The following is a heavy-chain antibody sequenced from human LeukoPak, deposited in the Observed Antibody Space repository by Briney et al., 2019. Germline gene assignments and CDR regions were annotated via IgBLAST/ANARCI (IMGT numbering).Heavy chain of an antibody. D-gene: IGHD3-22*01. Sequence: GESLKISCKGSGYSFTNYWIGWVRQMPGKGLEWMGIIYPGDSDTTYSPSFQGQVTISADKSISTAYLQWSSLKASDTAMYYCARLLNYYDSSGYYCDYWGQGTLVTVSS. CDR3: ARLLNYYDSSGYYCDY. J-gene: IGHJ4*02. CDR2: IYPGDSDT. V-gene: IGHV5-51*01. CDR1: GYSFTNYW.